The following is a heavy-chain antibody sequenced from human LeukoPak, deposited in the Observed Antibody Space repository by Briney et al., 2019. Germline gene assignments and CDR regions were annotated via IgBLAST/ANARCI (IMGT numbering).Heavy chain of an antibody. CDR2: IYYSGST. J-gene: IGHJ4*02. D-gene: IGHD3-22*01. CDR3: ARVDYDSSGYYRYFDY. CDR1: GGSISSYC. V-gene: IGHV4-59*01. Sequence: SETLSLTCTVSGGSISSYCWSWIRQPPGKGLEWIGYIYYSGSTNYNPSLKSRVTISVDTSKNQFSLKLSSVTAADTAVYYCARVDYDSSGYYRYFDYWGQGTLVTVSS.